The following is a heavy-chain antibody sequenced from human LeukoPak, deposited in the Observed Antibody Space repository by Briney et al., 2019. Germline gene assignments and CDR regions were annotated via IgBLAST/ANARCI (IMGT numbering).Heavy chain of an antibody. Sequence: GGSLRLSCVASGFTFSSYGMHWVRQAPGKGLEWVAVIWYDGSNKYYADSVKGRFTISRDNSKNTLYLQMNSLRAEDTAVYYCARDQYYDYVWGSYRYSAFDIWGQGTMVTVSS. J-gene: IGHJ3*02. CDR2: IWYDGSNK. CDR1: GFTFSSYG. CDR3: ARDQYYDYVWGSYRYSAFDI. D-gene: IGHD3-16*02. V-gene: IGHV3-33*08.